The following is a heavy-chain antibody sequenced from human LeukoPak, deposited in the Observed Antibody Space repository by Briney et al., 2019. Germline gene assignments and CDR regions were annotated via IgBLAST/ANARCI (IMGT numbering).Heavy chain of an antibody. Sequence: ASVKVSCKASGYTFTGYYMHWVRQAPGQGLEWMGRINVNSGGTNYAQKFQGRVTMTRDRSISTANMALSRLRADDTHVYSFPRPLGYCSSNSCYLDVWGKGTTVTVSS. V-gene: IGHV1-2*05. CDR3: PRPLGYCSSNSCYLDV. D-gene: IGHD2-2*01. CDR1: GYTFTGYY. J-gene: IGHJ6*03. CDR2: INVNSGGT.